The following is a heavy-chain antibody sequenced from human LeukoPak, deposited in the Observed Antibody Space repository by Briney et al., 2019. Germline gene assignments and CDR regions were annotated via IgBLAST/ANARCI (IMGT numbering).Heavy chain of an antibody. CDR1: GGSFSGYY. Sequence: SETLSLTCAVYGGSFSGYYWSWIRQPPGKGLEWIGEINHSGSTNYNPSLRSRVTISVDTSKNQFSLKLSSVTAADTAVYYCARHGPSYSSGWYLHYYYMDVWGKGTTVTISS. CDR2: INHSGST. V-gene: IGHV4-34*01. D-gene: IGHD6-19*01. J-gene: IGHJ6*03. CDR3: ARHGPSYSSGWYLHYYYMDV.